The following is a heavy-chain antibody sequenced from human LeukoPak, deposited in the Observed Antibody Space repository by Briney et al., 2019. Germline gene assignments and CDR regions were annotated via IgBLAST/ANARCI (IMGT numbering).Heavy chain of an antibody. CDR1: GFTFSNAW. Sequence: GGSLRLSCAASGFTFSNAWMSWVRQAPGKGLEWVGRIKSKTDGGTTDYAAPVKGRFTISRDNVENSLYLQMNSLRGEDTAVYYCARGVSEDGYIIDHWGQGTLVTVSS. J-gene: IGHJ5*02. V-gene: IGHV3-15*01. D-gene: IGHD5-24*01. CDR3: ARGVSEDGYIIDH. CDR2: IKSKTDGGTT.